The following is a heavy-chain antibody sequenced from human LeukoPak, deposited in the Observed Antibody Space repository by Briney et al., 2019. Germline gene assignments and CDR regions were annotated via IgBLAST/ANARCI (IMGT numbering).Heavy chain of an antibody. D-gene: IGHD2-15*01. CDR1: GFTXTSSA. V-gene: IGHV1-58*01. CDR3: AAGYCSGGSCYNPNWFDP. Sequence: GTSVKVSCKASGFTXTSSAVQWVRQARGQRLEWIGWIVVGSGNTNYAQKFQERVTITRDMSTSTAYMELSSLRSEDTAVYYCAAGYCSGGSCYNPNWFDPWGQGTLVTVSS. J-gene: IGHJ5*02. CDR2: IVVGSGNT.